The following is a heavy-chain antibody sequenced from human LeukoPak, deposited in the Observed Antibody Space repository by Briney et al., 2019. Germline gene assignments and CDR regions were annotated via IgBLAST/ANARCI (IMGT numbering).Heavy chain of an antibody. CDR2: ISSSGSII. V-gene: IGHV3-11*01. CDR3: ARTYCSGGSCHFQH. J-gene: IGHJ1*01. Sequence: GGSLRLSCAASGFTVSSNYMSWVRQAPGKGLEWASYISSSGSIIYYADSVKGRFTISRDNAKNSLYLQMNSLRAEDTAVYYCARTYCSGGSCHFQHWGQGTLVTVSS. CDR1: GFTVSSNY. D-gene: IGHD2-15*01.